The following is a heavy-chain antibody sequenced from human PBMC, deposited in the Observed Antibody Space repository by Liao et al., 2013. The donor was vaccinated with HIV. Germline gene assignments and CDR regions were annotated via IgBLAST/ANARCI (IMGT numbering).Heavy chain of an antibody. CDR2: ISHSRST. CDR1: GGSLTNYY. Sequence: QVQLQQWGAGLLKPSETLSLTCGVYGGSLTNYYWTWLRQIPGKGLEWIGEISHSRSTNYNPSLKSRVTISMDTCKNDFSLQLRSVTAADTAVYYCARQPIPLPGXPASLEIYSFDIWGQGTTVIVSS. V-gene: IGHV4-34*02. J-gene: IGHJ3*02. CDR3: ARQPIPLPGXPASLEIYSFDI. D-gene: IGHD2-21*01.